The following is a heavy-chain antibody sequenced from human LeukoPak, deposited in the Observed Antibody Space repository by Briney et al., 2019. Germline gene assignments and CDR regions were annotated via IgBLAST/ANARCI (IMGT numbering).Heavy chain of an antibody. CDR2: INPNSGGT. Sequence: ASVKVSCKASGYTFTGYFLHWVRQAPGQGLEWMGWINPNSGGTNYAQKFQGRVTMTRDTSTSTAYMELRSLRSDDTAVYYCASETRGSTTVTTGGLDYWGQGTLVTVSS. D-gene: IGHD4-17*01. V-gene: IGHV1-2*02. CDR3: ASETRGSTTVTTGGLDY. CDR1: GYTFTGYF. J-gene: IGHJ4*02.